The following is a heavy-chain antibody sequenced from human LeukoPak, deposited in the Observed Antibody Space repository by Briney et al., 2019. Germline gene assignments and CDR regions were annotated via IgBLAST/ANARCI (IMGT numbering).Heavy chain of an antibody. CDR3: ARERRLWSGGYYGMDV. D-gene: IGHD3-3*01. CDR2: VNLCGST. J-gene: IGHJ6*02. Sequence: PSETLSLTCAVYGGSFSGYYWTWIRQPPGKGLEWIGDVNLCGSTNYTPSLKSRVTISVYTSKNQFSLKLSSVTAADTAVYYCARERRLWSGGYYGMDVWGQGTTVTVSS. CDR1: GGSFSGYY. V-gene: IGHV4-34*01.